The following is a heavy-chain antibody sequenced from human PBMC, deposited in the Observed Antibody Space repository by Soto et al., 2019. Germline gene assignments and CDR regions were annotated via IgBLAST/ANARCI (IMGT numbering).Heavy chain of an antibody. D-gene: IGHD3-22*01. J-gene: IGHJ4*02. CDR2: IIPIFGTA. Sequence: SVKVSCKASGGTFSSYAISWVRQAPGQGLEWMGGIIPIFGTANYAQKFQGRVTITADESTSTAYMELSSLRSEDTAVYYCATQYYYDSSGYSDYWGQGTLVTVSS. CDR1: GGTFSSYA. V-gene: IGHV1-69*13. CDR3: ATQYYYDSSGYSDY.